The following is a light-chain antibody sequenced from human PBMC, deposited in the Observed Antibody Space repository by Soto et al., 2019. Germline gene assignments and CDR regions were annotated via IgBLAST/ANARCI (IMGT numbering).Light chain of an antibody. CDR1: SSNIGAGSD. CDR2: NNN. J-gene: IGLJ1*01. CDR3: QSYDSSLSGYV. Sequence: QSVLTQPPSVSGAPGQRVTIPCTGSSSNIGAGSDVHWYQQLPGTAPKVLIYNNNNRPSGVPDRFSGSKSGTSASLAITGFQSEDEADYYCQSYDSSLSGYVFGTGTKLTVL. V-gene: IGLV1-40*01.